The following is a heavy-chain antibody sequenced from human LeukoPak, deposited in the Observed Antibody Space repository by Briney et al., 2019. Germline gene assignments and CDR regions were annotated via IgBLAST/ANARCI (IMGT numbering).Heavy chain of an antibody. Sequence: KSGGSLRLSCVASGFTLSTYSMNWVRQPPGKGLEWVSSISSLGTHINYADSVKGRFTVSRDNAKNSLYLRMDSLRAEDTAFYYCARDYDYANWFDPWGQGSLVTVSS. V-gene: IGHV3-21*01. J-gene: IGHJ5*02. CDR3: ARDYDYANWFDP. CDR2: ISSLGTHI. CDR1: GFTLSTYS. D-gene: IGHD4/OR15-4a*01.